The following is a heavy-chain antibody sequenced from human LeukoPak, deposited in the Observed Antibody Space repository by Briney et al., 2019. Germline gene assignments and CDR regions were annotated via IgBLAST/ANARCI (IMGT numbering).Heavy chain of an antibody. Sequence: ASVKVSCKASGYTFTSYDINWVRQAAGQGLEWMGWMNPTSGKTGYTQKFQGRVTMTRDTSIGTAYMEMSSLRSEDTAVYYCARGPRYCNSDNCYHFDYWGQGTLVTGSS. J-gene: IGHJ4*02. CDR1: GYTFTSYD. CDR3: ARGPRYCNSDNCYHFDY. CDR2: MNPTSGKT. D-gene: IGHD2-2*01. V-gene: IGHV1-8*01.